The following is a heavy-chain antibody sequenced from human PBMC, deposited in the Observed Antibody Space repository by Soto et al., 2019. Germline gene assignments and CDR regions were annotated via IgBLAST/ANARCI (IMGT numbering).Heavy chain of an antibody. CDR3: AREVRFSYAIDV. CDR2: ISYDGSNK. D-gene: IGHD2-21*01. V-gene: IGHV3-30-3*01. Sequence: PGGSLRLSCAASGFTFSSYAMHWVRQAPGKGLEWVAVISYDGSNKYYADSVKGRFTISRDNSKNTLYLQMNSLRAEDTAVYYCAREVRFSYAIDVWGQGTTVTVSS. CDR1: GFTFSSYA. J-gene: IGHJ6*02.